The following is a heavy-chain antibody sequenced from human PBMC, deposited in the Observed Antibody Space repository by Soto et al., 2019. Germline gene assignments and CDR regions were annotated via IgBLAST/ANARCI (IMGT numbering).Heavy chain of an antibody. CDR3: ARDRSSSSWYDYGMDV. V-gene: IGHV3-33*01. J-gene: IGHJ6*02. CDR1: GFTFSSYG. Sequence: GGSLRLSCAASGFTFSSYGMHWVRQAPGKGLEWMAVIWYDGSNKHYADSVKGRFTISRDNSKNTLYLQMNSLRAEDTAVYYCARDRSSSSWYDYGMDVWGQGTTVTVSS. D-gene: IGHD6-13*01. CDR2: IWYDGSNK.